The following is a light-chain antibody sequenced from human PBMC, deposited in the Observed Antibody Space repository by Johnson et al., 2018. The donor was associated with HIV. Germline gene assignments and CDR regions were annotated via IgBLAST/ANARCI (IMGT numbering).Light chain of an antibody. CDR1: SSNIGNNY. CDR3: GTWDSSLLFGF. V-gene: IGLV1-51*01. Sequence: QSVLTQPPSVSAAPGQKVTIFCSGSSSNIGNNYVSWYQQLPGRAPKLLIYDNNKRPSGIPDRFSGSKSGTSATLGITGLQTGDEADYYCGTWDSSLLFGFFGTGTKVTFL. CDR2: DNN. J-gene: IGLJ1*01.